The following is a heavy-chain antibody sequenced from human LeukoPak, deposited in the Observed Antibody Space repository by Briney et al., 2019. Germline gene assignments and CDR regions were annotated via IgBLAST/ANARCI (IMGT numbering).Heavy chain of an antibody. V-gene: IGHV1-2*02. CDR1: GYTFTGYY. CDR3: AREWGLEDGSGSYSWFDP. D-gene: IGHD3-10*01. Sequence: GASVKVSCKASGYTFTGYYMHWVRQAPGQGLEWMGWINPNSGGTNYAQKFQGRVTMTRDTSISTAYMELSRLRSDDTAVYYCAREWGLEDGSGSYSWFDPWGQGTLVTVSS. CDR2: INPNSGGT. J-gene: IGHJ5*02.